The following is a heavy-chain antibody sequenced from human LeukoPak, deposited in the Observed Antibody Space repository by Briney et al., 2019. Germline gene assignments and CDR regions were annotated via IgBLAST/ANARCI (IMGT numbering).Heavy chain of an antibody. J-gene: IGHJ6*03. V-gene: IGHV4-59*08. Sequence: SETLSLTCTVPGGFISNYYWSWIRQPPGKGLEGFGYIYSSGSTNYTPSLKSRVTISVDTSKNQFSLKLSSVTAADTAVYYCASRGYSYANDYYYYMDVWGKGTTVTISS. CDR2: IYSSGST. D-gene: IGHD5-18*01. CDR1: GGFISNYY. CDR3: ASRGYSYANDYYYYMDV.